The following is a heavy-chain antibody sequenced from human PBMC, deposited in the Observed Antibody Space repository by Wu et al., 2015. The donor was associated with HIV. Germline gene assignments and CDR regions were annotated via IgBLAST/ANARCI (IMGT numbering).Heavy chain of an antibody. Sequence: QVLLVQSGAEVKKPGASVKVSCKASGYTFTGYYMHWVRQAPGQGLEWMGWINPNSGGTNYVQKFQGRVTMIRDTSISTVYMELSRLSYDDTAVYYCVPGGGVSYYYENNGFQFDMWGQGTMVTVSS. CDR3: VPGGGVSYYYENNGFQFDM. J-gene: IGHJ3*02. D-gene: IGHD3-22*01. CDR2: INPNSGGT. CDR1: GYTFTGYY. V-gene: IGHV1-2*02.